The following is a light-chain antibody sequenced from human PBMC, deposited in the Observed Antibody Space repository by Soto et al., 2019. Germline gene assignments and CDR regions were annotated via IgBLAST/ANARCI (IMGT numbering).Light chain of an antibody. CDR2: DAS. V-gene: IGKV1-5*01. J-gene: IGKJ2*01. Sequence: DIQMTQSPSTLSASVGDRVTITCRASQSISSWLAWYQQKPGKAPKPLIYDASSLESGVPSRFSGSGSGTEFTLTISSLQPDDFATYYCQQYNSYDTFGQGTKLEIK. CDR1: QSISSW. CDR3: QQYNSYDT.